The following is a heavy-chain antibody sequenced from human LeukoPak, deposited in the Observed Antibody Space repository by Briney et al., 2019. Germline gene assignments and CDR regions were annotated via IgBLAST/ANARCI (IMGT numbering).Heavy chain of an antibody. J-gene: IGHJ4*02. Sequence: ASVKVSCKASGYTFTSYAMNWVRQAPGQGLEWMGWINTNTGNPTYAQGFTGRFVFSLDTSVSTAYLQISSLKVEDTAVYHCARQGPGYCGSTRCYGVGHWGQGTLVTVSS. V-gene: IGHV7-4-1*02. CDR2: INTNTGNP. CDR3: ARQGPGYCGSTRCYGVGH. D-gene: IGHD2-2*01. CDR1: GYTFTSYA.